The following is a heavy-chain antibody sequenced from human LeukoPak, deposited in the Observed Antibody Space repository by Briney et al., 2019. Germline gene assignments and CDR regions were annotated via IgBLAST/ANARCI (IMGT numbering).Heavy chain of an antibody. V-gene: IGHV1-69*01. J-gene: IGHJ6*03. CDR2: IIPIFGTA. Sequence: GSSVKVSCKASGGTFSSYAISWVRQAPGQGLEWMGGIIPIFGTANYAQKFRGRVTITADESTSTAYMELSSLRSEDTAVYYCAREAYSSSFYYYYMDVWGKGTTVTVSS. CDR3: AREAYSSSFYYYYMDV. CDR1: GGTFSSYA. D-gene: IGHD6-6*01.